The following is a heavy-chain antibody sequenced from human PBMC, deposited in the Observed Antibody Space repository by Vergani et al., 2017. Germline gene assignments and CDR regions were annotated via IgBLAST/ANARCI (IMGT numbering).Heavy chain of an antibody. CDR1: ESSFISNE. CDR2: INPIDSDT. J-gene: IGHJ5*02. D-gene: IGHD3-3*01. V-gene: IGHV5-51*03. Sequence: EVMLVQSGADVKKPGESLKISCKYSESSFISNEIAWVRQMSGKGLQWMGNINPIDSDTSYSPSFQGQVTMSVDKSLSTAYLQWSSLKASDTATYYCAKTHDFSSLYSSYNWFDPWGQGTQVTVSS. CDR3: AKTHDFSSLYSSYNWFDP.